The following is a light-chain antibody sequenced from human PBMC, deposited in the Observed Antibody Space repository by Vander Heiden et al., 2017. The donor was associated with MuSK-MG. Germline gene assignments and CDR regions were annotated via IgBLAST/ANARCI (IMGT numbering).Light chain of an antibody. CDR1: SPNIGAGYG. CDR3: QYYDSSLSGLYV. V-gene: IGLV1-40*01. J-gene: IGLJ1*01. Sequence: QSVPTQPPSVPGAPGQCSTISCTGSSPNIGAGYGVHWYQQLPGTAPKLLIYGNSNRRSGVPERFSGSKSGTSATLAITGLQAEDEADYYCQYYDSSLSGLYVFGTGTKVTVL. CDR2: GNS.